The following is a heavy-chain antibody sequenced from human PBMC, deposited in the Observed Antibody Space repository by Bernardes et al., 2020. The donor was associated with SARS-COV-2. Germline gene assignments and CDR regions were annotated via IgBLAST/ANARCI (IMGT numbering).Heavy chain of an antibody. D-gene: IGHD3-22*01. J-gene: IGHJ4*02. CDR3: AKGRGNRGGYPRD. Sequence: GSLPPPRVASGFTLTRHALPWVRHAPGKGLEWVSSISCTGETIYFADSVKGRFTISRDNSKNTVYLQMNSLRAEDTAVYYCAKGRGNRGGYPRDWGQGTLVTVSS. V-gene: IGHV3-23*01. CDR2: ISCTGETI. CDR1: GFTLTRHA.